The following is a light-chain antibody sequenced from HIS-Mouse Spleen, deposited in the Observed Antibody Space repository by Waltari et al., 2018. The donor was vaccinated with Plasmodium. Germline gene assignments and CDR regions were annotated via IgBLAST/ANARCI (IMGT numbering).Light chain of an antibody. CDR1: AFPKKY. V-gene: IGLV3-10*01. CDR3: YATDSSGNHRV. J-gene: IGLJ3*02. Sequence: SYELTQPPSVSVSPGHTARITCSGDAFPKKYAYWYQQKSGQAPGLVIYEDSKRPAGMPERVSGSSSGTMATLTISGAQAGDEADYYCYATDSSGNHRVFGGGTKLTVL. CDR2: EDS.